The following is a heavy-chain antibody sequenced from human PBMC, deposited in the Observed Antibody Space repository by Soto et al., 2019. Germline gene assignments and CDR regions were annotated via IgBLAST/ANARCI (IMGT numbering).Heavy chain of an antibody. V-gene: IGHV3-74*03. CDR3: ARDPAPIGWYDY. J-gene: IGHJ4*02. Sequence: EVQLVESGGGLVQPGGSLRLSCAASGFTFSNYWMHWVRQAPGKGLVWVSRINRDGSSTMYADSVKGRFTIFRDNAKNTLYLQMNSLRAEDTAVYYCARDPAPIGWYDYWGQGILVTVSP. D-gene: IGHD6-19*01. CDR2: INRDGSST. CDR1: GFTFSNYW.